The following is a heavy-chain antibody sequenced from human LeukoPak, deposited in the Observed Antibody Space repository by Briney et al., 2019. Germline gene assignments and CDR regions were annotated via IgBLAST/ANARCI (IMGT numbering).Heavy chain of an antibody. V-gene: IGHV3-21*01. CDR3: ARGPRHSMGLYHYYGMDV. CDR2: ISSSSSYI. CDR1: GFTFSSYS. J-gene: IGHJ6*02. Sequence: GGSLRLSCAASGFTFSSYSMNWVRQAPGKGLEWVSSISSSSSYIYYADSVKGRFTISRDNAKNSLYLQMNSLRAEDTAVYYCARGPRHSMGLYHYYGMDVWGQGTTDTVSS. D-gene: IGHD4/OR15-4a*01.